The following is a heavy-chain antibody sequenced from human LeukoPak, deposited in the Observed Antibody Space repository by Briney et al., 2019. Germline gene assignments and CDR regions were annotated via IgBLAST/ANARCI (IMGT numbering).Heavy chain of an antibody. D-gene: IGHD2-8*01. CDR3: ARGTNGVWDF. CDR1: GFTFSSYE. J-gene: IGHJ4*02. Sequence: PGGSLRLSCAASGFTFSSYEMNWVRQAPGKGLEWVSYISSSGSTIYYADSVKGRFTISRDNAKNSLYLQMDSLRAEDTAVYYCARGTNGVWDFWGQGTLVTVSS. CDR2: ISSSGSTI. V-gene: IGHV3-48*03.